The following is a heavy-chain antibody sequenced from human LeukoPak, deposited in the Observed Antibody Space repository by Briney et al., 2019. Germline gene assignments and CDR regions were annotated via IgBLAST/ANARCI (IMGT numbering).Heavy chain of an antibody. Sequence: GASVKVPCKASGYTFTSYDINWVRQATGQGLEWMGWMNPNSGNTGYAQKFQGRVTMTRITSISTAYMELSSLRSEDTAVYYCAVYSSSSTWLMDVWGQGTTVTVSS. D-gene: IGHD6-6*01. CDR2: MNPNSGNT. V-gene: IGHV1-8*01. J-gene: IGHJ6*02. CDR3: AVYSSSSTWLMDV. CDR1: GYTFTSYD.